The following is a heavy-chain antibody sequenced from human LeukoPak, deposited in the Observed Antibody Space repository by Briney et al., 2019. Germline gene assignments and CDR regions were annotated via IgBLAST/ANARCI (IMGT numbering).Heavy chain of an antibody. CDR3: AKDATVNDAFDI. CDR1: GDSISSSNCY. V-gene: IGHV4-39*02. Sequence: SETLSLTCTVSGDSISSSNCYWGWIRQPPGKGLEWIGSIYFSGGTYYNASLKSRVTISVDTSKNQFSLKLSSVTAADTAVYYCAKDATVNDAFDIWGQGTMVTVSS. D-gene: IGHD4-17*01. J-gene: IGHJ3*02. CDR2: IYFSGGT.